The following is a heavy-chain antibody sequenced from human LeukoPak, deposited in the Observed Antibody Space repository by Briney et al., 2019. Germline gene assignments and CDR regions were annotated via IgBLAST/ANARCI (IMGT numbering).Heavy chain of an antibody. CDR2: IKQDGSEK. V-gene: IGHV3-7*01. Sequence: GGSPRLSCAASGFTFDDYGMSWVRQAPGKGLEWVANIKQDGSEKYYVDSVKGRFTISRDNAKNSLYLQMNSLRAEDTAVYYCARVNYGGEFYYYYYMDVWGKGTTVTISS. CDR3: ARVNYGGEFYYYYYMDV. J-gene: IGHJ6*03. D-gene: IGHD4-23*01. CDR1: GFTFDDYG.